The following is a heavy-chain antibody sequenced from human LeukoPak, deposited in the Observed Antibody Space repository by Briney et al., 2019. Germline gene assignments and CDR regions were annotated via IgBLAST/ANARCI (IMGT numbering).Heavy chain of an antibody. CDR3: AKVISACSSTSCYRDAFDI. V-gene: IGHV3-9*01. D-gene: IGHD2-2*01. Sequence: PGRSLRLSCAASGFTFDDYAMHWVRQAPGKGLEWVSGISWNSGSIGYADSVKGRFTISRDNAKNSLYLQMNSLRAEDTALYYCAKVISACSSTSCYRDAFDIWGQGTMVTVSS. CDR1: GFTFDDYA. J-gene: IGHJ3*02. CDR2: ISWNSGSI.